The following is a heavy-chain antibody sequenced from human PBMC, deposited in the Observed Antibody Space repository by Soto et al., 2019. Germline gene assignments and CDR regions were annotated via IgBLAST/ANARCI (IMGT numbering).Heavy chain of an antibody. CDR3: ARGNYDILTGYYD. D-gene: IGHD3-9*01. Sequence: SETLSLTCTVSGGSISSGDYYWSWIRQPPGKGLEWIGYIYYSGSTYYNPSLKSRVTISVDTSKNQFSLKLSSVTAADTAVYYRARGNYDILTGYYDCVQGTLVTVS. J-gene: IGHJ4*02. V-gene: IGHV4-30-4*01. CDR2: IYYSGST. CDR1: GGSISSGDYY.